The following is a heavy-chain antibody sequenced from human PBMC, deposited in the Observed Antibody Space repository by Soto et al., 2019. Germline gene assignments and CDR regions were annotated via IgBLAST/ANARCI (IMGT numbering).Heavy chain of an antibody. J-gene: IGHJ4*02. D-gene: IGHD5-18*01. CDR1: GFSLSTSGVG. Sequence: SGPYAGEPTQTLTLTCTFSGFSLSTSGVGVGWIRQPPGKALEWLALIYWDDDKRYSPSLKSRLTITKDTSKNQVVLTMTNMDPVDTPTYYCARTWKQLGLLFGFSSGGQGTLVTVSS. CDR2: IYWDDDK. V-gene: IGHV2-5*02. CDR3: ARTWKQLGLLFGFSS.